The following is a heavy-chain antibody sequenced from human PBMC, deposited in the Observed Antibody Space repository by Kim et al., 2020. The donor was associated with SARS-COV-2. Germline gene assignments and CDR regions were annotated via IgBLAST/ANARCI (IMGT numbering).Heavy chain of an antibody. CDR1: SDSISTYY. CDR3: ARDIAPFDY. Sequence: SETLSLTCSVSSDSISTYYWSWIRQPPGKGLEWIGYIYYSGSTNYNPSLKSRVTISIDTSKNQFSLQLSSVIAADTAVYYCARDIAPFDYWGQGTLVTVSS. V-gene: IGHV4-59*01. J-gene: IGHJ4*02. CDR2: IYYSGST. D-gene: IGHD6-13*01.